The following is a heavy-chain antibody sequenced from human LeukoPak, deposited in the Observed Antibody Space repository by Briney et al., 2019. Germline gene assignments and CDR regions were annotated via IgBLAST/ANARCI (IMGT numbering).Heavy chain of an antibody. CDR2: IFPGDSDT. Sequence: GESLKISCKGSGYSYTSYWIAWVRQMPGKGLEWMGIIFPGDSDTTYSPSFQGQVTISADKSISTAYLQWSSLRASDTAMYYCARPGYCTGTSCGRDDLYFDYWGQGTLVTVSS. J-gene: IGHJ4*02. CDR3: ARPGYCTGTSCGRDDLYFDY. D-gene: IGHD2-8*02. CDR1: GYSYTSYW. V-gene: IGHV5-51*01.